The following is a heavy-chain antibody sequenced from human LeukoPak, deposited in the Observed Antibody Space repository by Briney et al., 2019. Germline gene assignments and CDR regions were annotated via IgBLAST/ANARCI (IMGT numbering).Heavy chain of an antibody. J-gene: IGHJ4*02. CDR3: ARSYYDFWSGYLAPDY. V-gene: IGHV4-61*02. Sequence: SQTLSLTCTVSGGSISSGSYYWSWIRQPAGKGLEWIGRIYTSGSTNYNPSLKSRVTISVDTSKNQFSLKLSSVTAAATAVYYCARSYYDFWSGYLAPDYWGQGTLVTVSS. CDR2: IYTSGST. CDR1: GGSISSGSYY. D-gene: IGHD3-3*01.